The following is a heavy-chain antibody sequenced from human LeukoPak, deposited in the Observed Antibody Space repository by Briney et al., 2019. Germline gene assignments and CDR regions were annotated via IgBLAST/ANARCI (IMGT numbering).Heavy chain of an antibody. V-gene: IGHV3-53*01. J-gene: IGHJ6*02. CDR1: GFTVSSNY. Sequence: GGSLRLSCAASGFTVSSNYMSWVRQAPGKGLEWVSVIYSGGSTYYADSVKGRFTISRDNSKNTLYLQMNSLRAEDTAVYYCARDMGVGREGPYYYYGMDVWGQGTTVTVSS. CDR2: IYSGGST. CDR3: ARDMGVGREGPYYYYGMDV. D-gene: IGHD3-10*01.